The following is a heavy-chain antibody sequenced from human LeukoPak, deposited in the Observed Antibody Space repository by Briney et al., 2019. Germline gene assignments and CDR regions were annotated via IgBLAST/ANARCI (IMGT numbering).Heavy chain of an antibody. D-gene: IGHD3-10*01. V-gene: IGHV3-9*01. CDR3: AKDMNSYGSGSSYNPWGPFDS. CDR1: GFSFDNYA. J-gene: IGHJ4*02. CDR2: IAWNSGNT. Sequence: GGSLRLSCAASGFSFDNYAMHWVRQAPGKGLEWVSGIAWNSGNTGFADSVKGRFTISRDNAENSLSLQMNSLTPEDTAFYFCAKDMNSYGSGSSYNPWGPFDSWGQGTLVTVSS.